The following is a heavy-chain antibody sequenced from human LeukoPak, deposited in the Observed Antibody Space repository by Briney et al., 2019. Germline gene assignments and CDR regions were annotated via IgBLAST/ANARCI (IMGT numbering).Heavy chain of an antibody. V-gene: IGHV4-39*07. Sequence: SETLSLTCTVSGGSISSSSYYWGWIRQPPGKGLEWIGSIYYSGSTYYNPSLKSRVTISVDTSKNQFSLKLSSVTAADTAVYYCARDGLYDSSGLDAFDIWGQGTMVTVSS. CDR3: ARDGLYDSSGLDAFDI. CDR1: GGSISSSSYY. CDR2: IYYSGST. J-gene: IGHJ3*02. D-gene: IGHD3-22*01.